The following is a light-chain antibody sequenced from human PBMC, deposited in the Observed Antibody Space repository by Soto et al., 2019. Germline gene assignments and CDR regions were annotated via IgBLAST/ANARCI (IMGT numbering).Light chain of an antibody. CDR1: NIGSKS. Sequence: SYELTQPPSVSVAPGQTATITCGGNNIGSKSLHWYQQREGQAPLLVVYDDNDRPSGIPERFSGSNSGNTATLTISRVEAGDEADFYCQVWHSGTDQVFFGGGTKLTVL. J-gene: IGLJ2*01. CDR3: QVWHSGTDQVF. CDR2: DDN. V-gene: IGLV3-21*02.